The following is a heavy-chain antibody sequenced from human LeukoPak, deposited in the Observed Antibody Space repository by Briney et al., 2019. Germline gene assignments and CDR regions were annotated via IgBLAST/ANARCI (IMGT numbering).Heavy chain of an antibody. V-gene: IGHV3-7*01. CDR3: ARDAFVVVPAAIPYYFDY. CDR2: IKQDGSEK. J-gene: IGHJ4*02. CDR1: GFTFSSYW. D-gene: IGHD2-2*02. Sequence: GGSLRPSCAASGFTFSSYWMSWVRQAPGKGLEWVANIKQDGSEKYYVDSVKGRFTISRDNAKNSLYLQMNSLRAEDTAVYYCARDAFVVVPAAIPYYFDYWGQGTLVTVSS.